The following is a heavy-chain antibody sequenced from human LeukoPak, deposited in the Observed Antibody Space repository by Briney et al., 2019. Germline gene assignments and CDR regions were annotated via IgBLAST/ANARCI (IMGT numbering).Heavy chain of an antibody. D-gene: IGHD6-19*01. V-gene: IGHV3-73*01. Sequence: GGSLRLPCAASGFTFSGSAIHWVRRASGKGLGWVGRIKTRTDNYATAYAASVKGRFTVSRDDLKNTAYLQMNSLKTEDTAVYYCTRLPVARYAFDIWGQGTMVTVSS. CDR1: GFTFSGSA. CDR2: IKTRTDNYAT. J-gene: IGHJ3*02. CDR3: TRLPVARYAFDI.